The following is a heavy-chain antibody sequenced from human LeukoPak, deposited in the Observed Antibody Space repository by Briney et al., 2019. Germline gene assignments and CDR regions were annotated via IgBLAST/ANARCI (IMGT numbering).Heavy chain of an antibody. CDR3: AKVTYGSGTYGAFDS. CDR1: GFTFSNYA. J-gene: IGHJ4*02. Sequence: PGRSLRLSCAASGFTFSNYAMHWVRQAPGKGLEWVAVISYDGSNKYYADSVKGRFTISRDNSKNTLYLQMNSLRAEDTAIYYCAKVTYGSGTYGAFDSWGQGTLVTVSS. D-gene: IGHD3-10*01. CDR2: ISYDGSNK. V-gene: IGHV3-30*04.